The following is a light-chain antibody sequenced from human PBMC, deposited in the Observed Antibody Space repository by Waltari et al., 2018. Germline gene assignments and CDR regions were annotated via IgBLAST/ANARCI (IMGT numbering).Light chain of an antibody. CDR2: DAS. CDR1: QSVGTY. J-gene: IGKJ4*01. CDR3: QQRRNWPRT. Sequence: EIVLTQSPAILSFSPGERATLSCRASQSVGTYLAWYQQRPGQSPRLLIYDASYRATVIPARFSCSGSETDFTLTISSLQPEDFAVYYCQQRRNWPRTFGGGTRVQI. V-gene: IGKV3-11*01.